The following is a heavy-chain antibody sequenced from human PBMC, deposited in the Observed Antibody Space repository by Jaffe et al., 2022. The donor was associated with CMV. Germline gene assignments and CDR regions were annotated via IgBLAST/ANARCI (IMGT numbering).Heavy chain of an antibody. V-gene: IGHV1-69*09. CDR3: ARENRKGGRGYSYGYNDY. CDR1: GGTFSSYA. D-gene: IGHD5-18*01. CDR2: IIPILGIA. J-gene: IGHJ4*02. Sequence: QVQLVQSGAEVKKPGSSVKVSCKASGGTFSSYAISWVRQAPGQGLEWMGRIIPILGIANYAQKFQGRVTITADKSTSTAYMELSSLRSEDTAVYYCARENRKGGRGYSYGYNDYWGQGTLVTVSS.